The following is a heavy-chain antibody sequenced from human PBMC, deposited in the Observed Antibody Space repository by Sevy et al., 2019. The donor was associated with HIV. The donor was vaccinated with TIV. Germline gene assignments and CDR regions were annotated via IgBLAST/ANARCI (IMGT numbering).Heavy chain of an antibody. D-gene: IGHD5-12*01. Sequence: SETLSLTCTVSGGSISSGGYYWSWIRQHPGKGLEWIGYIYYSGSTYYNPSLKSRVTISVDTSKNQFSLKLSSVTAADTAEYYGAREGMATNAGIFDYWGQGTLVTVSS. CDR2: IYYSGST. CDR3: AREGMATNAGIFDY. J-gene: IGHJ4*02. CDR1: GGSISSGGYY. V-gene: IGHV4-31*03.